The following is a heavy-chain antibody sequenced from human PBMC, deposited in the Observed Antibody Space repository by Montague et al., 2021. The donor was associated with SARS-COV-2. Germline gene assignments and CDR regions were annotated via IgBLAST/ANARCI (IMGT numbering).Heavy chain of an antibody. CDR2: IYYRGAS. D-gene: IGHD1-1*01. J-gene: IGHJ3*01. CDR1: GGSINSSTYY. V-gene: IGHV4-39*01. CDR3: ARRVTRGAFDV. Sequence: SETLSLTCTVSGGSINSSTYYWAWIRQPSGKGLEWIATIYYRGASWSDPSLRSRVTISADTSRNQFNLKLTSVTAADMGLYYCARRVTRGAFDVWGQGTMVTVSS.